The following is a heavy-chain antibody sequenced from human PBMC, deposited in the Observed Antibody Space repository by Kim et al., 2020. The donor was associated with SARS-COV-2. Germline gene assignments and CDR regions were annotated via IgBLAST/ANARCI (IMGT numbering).Heavy chain of an antibody. Sequence: GGSLRLSCAASGFPFSSYGMHWVRQAPGKGLEWVAVISYDGSNKYYADSVKGRFTISRDNSKNTLYLQMNSLRAEDTAVYYCARDDIIRWGQGTLVTVSS. D-gene: IGHD2-15*01. CDR1: GFPFSSYG. J-gene: IGHJ4*02. CDR3: ARDDIIR. CDR2: ISYDGSNK. V-gene: IGHV3-30*03.